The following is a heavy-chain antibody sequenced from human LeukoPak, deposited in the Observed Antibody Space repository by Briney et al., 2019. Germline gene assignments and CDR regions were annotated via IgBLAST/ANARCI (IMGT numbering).Heavy chain of an antibody. CDR2: ISSGSSTI. D-gene: IGHD3-10*01. CDR1: GFTFSSYS. CDR3: ARAPMIRGAITHFDP. J-gene: IGHJ5*02. V-gene: IGHV3-48*02. Sequence: GGSLRLSCAASGFTFSSYSMNWVRQAPGKGLEWVSYISSGSSTIYYADSVKGRFTISRDNAENSLSLHVNILRDEDTAVYYCARAPMIRGAITHFDPWGQGTLVTVSS.